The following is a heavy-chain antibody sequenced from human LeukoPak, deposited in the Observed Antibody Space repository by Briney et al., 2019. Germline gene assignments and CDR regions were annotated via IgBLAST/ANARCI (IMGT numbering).Heavy chain of an antibody. J-gene: IGHJ4*02. D-gene: IGHD4-17*01. CDR3: ARDGMTTVQN. Sequence: SLTVYCKAFGYTITGSYMHWVRPATGHGLKWMGWINPNSGGTNYAQKFQGRVTMTRDTSISTAYMELSRLRSDDTAVYYCARDGMTTVQNWGQGTLVTVSS. CDR2: INPNSGGT. V-gene: IGHV1-2*02. CDR1: GYTITGSY.